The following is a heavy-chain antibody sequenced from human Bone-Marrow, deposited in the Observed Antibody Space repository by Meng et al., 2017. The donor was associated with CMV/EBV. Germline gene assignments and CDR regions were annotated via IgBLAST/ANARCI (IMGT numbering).Heavy chain of an antibody. Sequence: QVQLVQSGVEVKKPGASVKVSCKASGYTFTTYGLSWVRQAPGQGLEWMVWISKFNANTNYAQKVQDRVTMTTDASTSIAYMELRRLRFDDTAIYYFARDMISSRPRWFYPWGQVTLVTVSS. D-gene: IGHD3-22*01. J-gene: IGHJ5*02. V-gene: IGHV1-18*01. CDR2: ISKFNANT. CDR3: ARDMISSRPRWFYP. CDR1: GYTFTTYG.